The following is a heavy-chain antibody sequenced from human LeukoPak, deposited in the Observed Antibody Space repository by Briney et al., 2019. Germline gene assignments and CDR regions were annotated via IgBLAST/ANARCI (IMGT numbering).Heavy chain of an antibody. J-gene: IGHJ4*02. D-gene: IGHD1-1*01. CDR1: GFTFSDHY. V-gene: IGHV3-7*01. Sequence: GGSLRLSCAGFGFTFSDHYMDWVRQAPGKGLECVASTNEAGGDKYYVDSVKGRFTISRDNSKNSLSLQMNSLTAEDTAIYYCAIATTGRGAFGSWGQGTLVSVSS. CDR2: TNEAGGDK. CDR3: AIATTGRGAFGS.